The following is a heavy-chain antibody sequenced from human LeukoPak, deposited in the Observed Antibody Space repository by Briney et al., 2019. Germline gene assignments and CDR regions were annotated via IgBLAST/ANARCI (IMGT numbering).Heavy chain of an antibody. Sequence: GSLRLSCAASGFTFSNAWMSWIRQPPGKGLEWIGEINHSGSTNYNPSLKSRVTISVDTSKNQFSLKLSSVTAADTAVYYCARLAGSGWFFDYWGQGTLVTVSS. CDR3: ARLAGSGWFFDY. D-gene: IGHD6-19*01. J-gene: IGHJ4*02. CDR2: INHSGST. V-gene: IGHV4-34*01. CDR1: GFTFSNAW.